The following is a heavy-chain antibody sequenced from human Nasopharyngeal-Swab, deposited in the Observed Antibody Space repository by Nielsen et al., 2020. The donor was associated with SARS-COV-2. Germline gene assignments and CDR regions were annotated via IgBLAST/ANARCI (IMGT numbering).Heavy chain of an antibody. D-gene: IGHD2-2*01. CDR2: IDTSGGTT. CDR3: ARDRSADLDY. CDR1: GFTSSNYD. J-gene: IGHJ4*02. V-gene: IGHV3-23*01. Sequence: GESLKISCAASGFTSSNYDMSWVRQAPGKGLEWVSVIDTSGGTTFYADSVKGRFTISRDNSKNTLYLQMNSLRDEDTAVYYCARDRSADLDYWGQGTLVTVSS.